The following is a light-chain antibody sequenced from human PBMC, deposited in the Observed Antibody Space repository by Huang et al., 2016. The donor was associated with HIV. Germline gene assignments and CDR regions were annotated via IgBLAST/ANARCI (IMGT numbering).Light chain of an antibody. CDR1: PDVNQW. CDR3: QQSVTFPLT. Sequence: DIKMTQSPSSVSASIGARVSFTCRDSPDVNQWLAWYQQKPGVAPNLLVYASPTLQSGAPSRFRGSGSGTHFTLTINNLQAEDFATYFCQQSVTFPLTFGGGTKVELK. CDR2: ASP. V-gene: IGKV1-12*01. J-gene: IGKJ4*02.